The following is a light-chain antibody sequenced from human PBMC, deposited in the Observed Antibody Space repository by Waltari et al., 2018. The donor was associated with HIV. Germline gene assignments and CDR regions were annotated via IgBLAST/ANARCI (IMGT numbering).Light chain of an antibody. J-gene: IGLJ1*01. CDR3: AAWDDSLNGYV. CDR1: SSNIGSNT. Sequence: QSVLTQPPSTSGAPGQTVTTSCSGSSSNIGSNTVNWYQKLPGTAPRLLIFVNGRRPSGVPDRFSGSKSGTSASLAISRLQSEDDGDYFCAAWDDSLNGYVFGTGTKVIV. CDR2: VNG. V-gene: IGLV1-44*01.